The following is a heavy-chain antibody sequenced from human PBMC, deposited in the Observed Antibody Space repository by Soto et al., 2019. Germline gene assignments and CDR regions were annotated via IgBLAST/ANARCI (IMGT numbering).Heavy chain of an antibody. CDR2: ISDSGSNT. J-gene: IGHJ3*02. CDR3: ARAVVQLERGAFDI. CDR1: GFKISSSS. Sequence: PGGSLRLSCAAFGFKISSSSMNWVRQAPGRGLEWVAYISDSGSNTLYADSVKGRFTISRDNAKNSLYLQMNSLRAEDTAVYYCARAVVQLERGAFDIWGQGTMVTVSS. V-gene: IGHV3-48*04. D-gene: IGHD1-1*01.